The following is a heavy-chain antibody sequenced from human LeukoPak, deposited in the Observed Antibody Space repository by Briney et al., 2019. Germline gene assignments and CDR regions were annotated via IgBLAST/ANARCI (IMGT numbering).Heavy chain of an antibody. CDR2: ISNGGST. J-gene: IGHJ4*02. V-gene: IGHV4-39*01. D-gene: IGHD1-7*01. CDR1: GGSISSYY. Sequence: SETLSLTCTVSGGSISSYYWSWIRQPPGKGLEWIGTISNGGSTFYNPSLKSRVTISVDTSKNQLSLKLNSVTATDTSVYYCARHTSGTMYSYWGQGSPVTVSS. CDR3: ARHTSGTMYSY.